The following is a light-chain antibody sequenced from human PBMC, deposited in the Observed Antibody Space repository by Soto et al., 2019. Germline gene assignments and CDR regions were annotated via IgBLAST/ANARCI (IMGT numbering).Light chain of an antibody. V-gene: IGKV1-5*03. CDR2: KAS. CDR1: QSISSW. CDR3: QQYNSYSWT. Sequence: DIQMTQSPSTLSASVGDRVTITCRASQSISSWLAWYQQKPGKAPKLLIYKASSLECGVPSRFSGSGSGTEFTLTISSLQPDDVATYYCQQYNSYSWTFGQGTKVEIK. J-gene: IGKJ2*02.